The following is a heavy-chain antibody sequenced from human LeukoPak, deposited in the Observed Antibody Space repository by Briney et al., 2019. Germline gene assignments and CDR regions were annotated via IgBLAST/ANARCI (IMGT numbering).Heavy chain of an antibody. CDR3: ARDICSSTSCYADY. J-gene: IGHJ4*02. D-gene: IGHD2-2*01. V-gene: IGHV1-3*01. Sequence: GASVKVSCKAAGYTFTSYAIHWVRHAPAQRLEWMGWINAGNGNTKYSQKCQGRVSITRDTSASTAYMEVSSLRSEDTAVYYCARDICSSTSCYADYWGQGTLVTVSS. CDR2: INAGNGNT. CDR1: GYTFTSYA.